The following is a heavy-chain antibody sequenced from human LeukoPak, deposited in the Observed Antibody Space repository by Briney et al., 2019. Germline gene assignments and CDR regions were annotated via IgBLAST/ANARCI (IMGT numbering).Heavy chain of an antibody. V-gene: IGHV4-59*01. CDR2: IYYSGST. D-gene: IGHD2-2*01. CDR3: AGEGSRRYYYYSLDV. Sequence: SETLSLTCTVSGGSISTYYWSWIRQPPGKGLEWIGYIYYSGSTNYNPSLKSRVTISVDTSKNQFSLKVSSVTAADTAVYYCAGEGSRRYYYYSLDVWGQGTTVTVSS. CDR1: GGSISTYY. J-gene: IGHJ6*02.